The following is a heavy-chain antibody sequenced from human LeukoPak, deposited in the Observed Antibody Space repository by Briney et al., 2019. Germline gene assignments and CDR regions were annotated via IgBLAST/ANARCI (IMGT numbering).Heavy chain of an antibody. CDR2: IKQDGSQR. V-gene: IGHV3-7*01. D-gene: IGHD2-2*01. Sequence: GGSLRLSCAASGLTFSNYWMSWVRQAPGKGLEWVANIKQDGSQRHYVDSVKGRFTISRDNAKNSLFLQTNILGAEDTAVYYCATYCSSAGCPEYHFDYWGQGTLVTVSS. CDR3: ATYCSSAGCPEYHFDY. J-gene: IGHJ4*02. CDR1: GLTFSNYW.